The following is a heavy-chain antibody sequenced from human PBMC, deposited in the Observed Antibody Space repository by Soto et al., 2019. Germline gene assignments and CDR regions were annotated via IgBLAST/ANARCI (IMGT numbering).Heavy chain of an antibody. V-gene: IGHV4-39*01. CDR2: IYYSGST. CDR3: AGQAVPPGLLWFGELFRSYYYYGMDV. J-gene: IGHJ6*02. D-gene: IGHD3-10*01. CDR1: GGSISSSSYY. Sequence: LETLSLTCTVSGGSISSSSYYWGWIRQPPGKGLEWIGSIYYSGSTYYNPSLKSRVTISVDTSKNQFSLKLSSVTAADTAVYYCAGQAVPPGLLWFGELFRSYYYYGMDVWGQGTTVTVSS.